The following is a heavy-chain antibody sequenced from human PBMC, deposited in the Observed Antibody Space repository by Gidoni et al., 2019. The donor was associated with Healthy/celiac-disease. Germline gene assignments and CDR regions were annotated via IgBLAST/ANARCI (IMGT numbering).Heavy chain of an antibody. Sequence: QVQLQQWGAGLLKPSETLSLTCAVYGGSFSGYYWSWIRQPPGKGLEWIGEINHSGSTNYNPSLKSRVTISVDTSKNQFSLKLSSVTAADTAVYYCARRSTADPYYDYVWGSYRSANPQYYFDYWGQGTLVTVSS. CDR1: GGSFSGYY. CDR3: ARRSTADPYYDYVWGSYRSANPQYYFDY. D-gene: IGHD3-16*02. J-gene: IGHJ4*02. V-gene: IGHV4-34*01. CDR2: INHSGST.